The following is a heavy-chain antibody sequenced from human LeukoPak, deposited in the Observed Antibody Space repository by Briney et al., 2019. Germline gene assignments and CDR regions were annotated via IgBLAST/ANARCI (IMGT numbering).Heavy chain of an antibody. Sequence: GGSLRLSCAASGFTFNNYGMHWVRQAPGKGLEWVAVISYDGRNIHYPDSVKGRFTISRDISTDTLWLQMDSLRTEDTAVSYCAKGPLRGTAAAIDYWGQGTLVTVSS. CDR1: GFTFNNYG. V-gene: IGHV3-30*18. J-gene: IGHJ4*02. CDR3: AKGPLRGTAAAIDY. CDR2: ISYDGRNI. D-gene: IGHD2-2*01.